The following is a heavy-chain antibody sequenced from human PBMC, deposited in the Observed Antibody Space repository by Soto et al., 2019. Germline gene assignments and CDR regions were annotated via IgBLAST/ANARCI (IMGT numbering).Heavy chain of an antibody. CDR2: IYYSGST. CDR3: ATDYGDGPYYYGMDV. J-gene: IGHJ6*02. D-gene: IGHD4-17*01. CDR1: GGSISSSSYY. Sequence: SETLSLTCTVSGGSISSSSYYWGWIRQPPGKGLEWIGSIYYSGSTYYNPSLKSRVTISVDTSKNQFSLKLSSVTAADTAVYYCATDYGDGPYYYGMDVWGQGTTVTVSS. V-gene: IGHV4-39*01.